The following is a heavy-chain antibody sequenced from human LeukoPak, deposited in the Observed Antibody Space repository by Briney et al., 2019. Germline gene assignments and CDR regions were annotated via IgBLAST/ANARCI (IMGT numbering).Heavy chain of an antibody. D-gene: IGHD3-22*01. V-gene: IGHV1-69-2*01. CDR3: ATESRHSSGYFGYFQH. Sequence: ASVKISCKVSGYTFTDYCMHWVQQAPGKGLEWMGLVDPEDGETIYAEKFQGRVTITADTSTDTAYMELSSLRSEDTAVYYCATESRHSSGYFGYFQHWGQGTLVTVSS. J-gene: IGHJ1*01. CDR1: GYTFTDYC. CDR2: VDPEDGET.